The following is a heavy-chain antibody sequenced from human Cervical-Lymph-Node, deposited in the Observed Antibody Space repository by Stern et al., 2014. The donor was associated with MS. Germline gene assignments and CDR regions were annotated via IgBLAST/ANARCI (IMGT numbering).Heavy chain of an antibody. CDR2: IYHSGST. CDR1: GGSLISSNW. D-gene: IGHD3-16*01. Sequence: QVQLQESGPGLVKPSGTLSLTCAVSGGSLISSNWWSWVRQPPGKGLEWIGDIYHSGSTNYNPSLKSRLTISLDKSKNQFSLKLTSVTAADTAMYYCARDYDGYWGQGTLVTVSS. V-gene: IGHV4-4*02. CDR3: ARDYDGY. J-gene: IGHJ4*02.